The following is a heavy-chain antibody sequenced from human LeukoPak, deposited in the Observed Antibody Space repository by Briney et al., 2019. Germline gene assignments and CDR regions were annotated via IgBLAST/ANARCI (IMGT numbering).Heavy chain of an antibody. J-gene: IGHJ6*02. D-gene: IGHD3-10*01. CDR1: GCTFTSYD. CDR3: ARVVRGITYYYYGMDV. CDR2: MNPNSGNT. V-gene: IGHV1-8*01. Sequence: GASVKVSCKASGCTFTSYDINWVRQATGQGLEWMGWMNPNSGNTGYAQKFQGRVTMTRNTSISTAYMELSSLRSEDTAVYYCARVVRGITYYYYGMDVWGQGTTVTVSS.